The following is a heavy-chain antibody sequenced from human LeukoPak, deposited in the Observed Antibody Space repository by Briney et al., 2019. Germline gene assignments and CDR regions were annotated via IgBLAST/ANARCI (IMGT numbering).Heavy chain of an antibody. CDR2: MNPNSGNT. J-gene: IGHJ4*02. Sequence: ASVKVYCKASGYTFDSYDINWMRQATGQWLEWMGWMNPNSGNTGYAQKFQGRVTMTRNTSISTAYMELSSLRSEDTAVYYCARGLTGGHDYWGQGTLVTVSS. D-gene: IGHD3-16*01. CDR1: GYTFDSYD. CDR3: ARGLTGGHDY. V-gene: IGHV1-8*01.